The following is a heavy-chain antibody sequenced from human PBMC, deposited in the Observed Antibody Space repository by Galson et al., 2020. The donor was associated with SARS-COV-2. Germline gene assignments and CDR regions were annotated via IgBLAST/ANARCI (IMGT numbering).Heavy chain of an antibody. CDR2: IYYSGST. V-gene: IGHV4-31*03. J-gene: IGHJ6*02. D-gene: IGHD3-10*01. CDR3: ARAAGQPYGSLYYYYYGMDV. CDR1: GGSISSGGYY. Sequence: SETLSLTCTVSGGSISSGGYYWSWIRQHPGKGLEWLGYIYYSGSTYYNPSLKSRVTISVDTSKNQFSLKLSSVTAADTAVYYCARAAGQPYGSLYYYYYGMDVWGQGTTVTVSS.